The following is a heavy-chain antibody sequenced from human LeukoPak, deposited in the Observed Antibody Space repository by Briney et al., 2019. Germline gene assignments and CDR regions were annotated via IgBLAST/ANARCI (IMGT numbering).Heavy chain of an antibody. D-gene: IGHD1-26*01. CDR2: IYYSGST. J-gene: IGHJ4*02. CDR1: GGSIFSYY. Sequence: SETLSLTCTVSGGSIFSYYWSWIRQPPGKGLEWMGYIYYSGSTNYNPSLKSRVTISLDTSKNQFSLRLTSATAADTAVYYCARGIGGGSRVDYWGQGTLVTVSS. V-gene: IGHV4-59*01. CDR3: ARGIGGGSRVDY.